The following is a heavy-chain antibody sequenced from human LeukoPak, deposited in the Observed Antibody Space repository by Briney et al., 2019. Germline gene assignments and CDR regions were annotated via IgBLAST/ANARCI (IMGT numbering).Heavy chain of an antibody. V-gene: IGHV4-59*01. Sequence: SETLSLTCAVSGGSFSTYYWSWIRQPPGKGLEWIGYIYYSGSTNYNPSLKSRVIISVDTSKNQFSLKLSSVTAADTAVYYCARTQWELLLLDYWGQGTLVTVSS. CDR2: IYYSGST. CDR3: ARTQWELLLLDY. CDR1: GGSFSTYY. D-gene: IGHD1-26*01. J-gene: IGHJ4*02.